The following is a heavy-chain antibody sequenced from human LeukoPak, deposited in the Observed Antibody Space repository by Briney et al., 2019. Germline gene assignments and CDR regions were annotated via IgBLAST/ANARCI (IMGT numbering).Heavy chain of an antibody. V-gene: IGHV1-24*01. Sequence: ASVKVSCKVSGYTLTELSMHWVRQAPGKGLEWMGGFDPEDGETIYAQKFQGRVTMTEDTSTDTAYMELSSLRSEDAAVYYCATSLLRDSSGYYDAFDIWGQGTMVTVSP. CDR1: GYTLTELS. D-gene: IGHD3-22*01. CDR2: FDPEDGET. J-gene: IGHJ3*02. CDR3: ATSLLRDSSGYYDAFDI.